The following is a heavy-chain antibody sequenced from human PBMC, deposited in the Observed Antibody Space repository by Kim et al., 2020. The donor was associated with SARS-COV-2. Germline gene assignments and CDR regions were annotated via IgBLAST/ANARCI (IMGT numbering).Heavy chain of an antibody. J-gene: IGHJ4*02. Sequence: AKSRFTISRDNAKNTLYLQMNSLRAEDTALYYCAKDIAGLRYFDWTYFDNWGQGTLVTVSS. V-gene: IGHV3-9*01. D-gene: IGHD3-9*01. CDR3: AKDIAGLRYFDWTYFDN.